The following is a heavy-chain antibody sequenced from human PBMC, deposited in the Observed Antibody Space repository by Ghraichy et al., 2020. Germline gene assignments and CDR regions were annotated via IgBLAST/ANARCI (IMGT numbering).Heavy chain of an antibody. V-gene: IGHV1-2*02. D-gene: IGHD3-10*01. CDR3: ARSRANYYGSGPLDY. CDR2: INPNSGGT. J-gene: IGHJ4*02. Sequence: ASVKVSCKASGYTFTGYYMHWVRQSPGQGLEWMGWINPNSGGTNYAQKFQGRVTMTRDTSISTAYMELSRLRSDDTAVYYCARSRANYYGSGPLDYWGQGSLVTVSS. CDR1: GYTFTGYY.